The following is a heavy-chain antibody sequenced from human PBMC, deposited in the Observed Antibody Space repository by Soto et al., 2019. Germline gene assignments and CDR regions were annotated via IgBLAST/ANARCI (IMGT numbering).Heavy chain of an antibody. Sequence: EVQLLESGGGLVQPGGSLRLSCAASGFTFSSYAMSWVRQAPGKGLEWLSAITNGGGTTYYLDSVKGRFTISRDNSKNTLYLQLNSLGADDTAIYYCARGLKSSWTRPNLDCWGQGTLVTVSS. J-gene: IGHJ4*02. CDR2: ITNGGGTT. CDR1: GFTFSSYA. D-gene: IGHD2-15*01. V-gene: IGHV3-23*01. CDR3: ARGLKSSWTRPNLDC.